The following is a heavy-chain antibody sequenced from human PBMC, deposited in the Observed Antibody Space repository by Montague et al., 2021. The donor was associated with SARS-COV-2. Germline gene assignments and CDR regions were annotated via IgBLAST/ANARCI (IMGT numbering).Heavy chain of an antibody. J-gene: IGHJ4*02. Sequence: PALVKPTQTLTLTCTFSGFSLSTRTVGVGWIRQPPGKALEWLALIYWDDDKRYSPSLKSRLTITKVTSKNQVVLTMTSMDPVDTATYYCAHRLPAVAAFDYWGQGTLVTVSS. CDR3: AHRLPAVAAFDY. CDR1: GFSLSTRTVG. V-gene: IGHV2-5*02. D-gene: IGHD6-6*01. CDR2: IYWDDDK.